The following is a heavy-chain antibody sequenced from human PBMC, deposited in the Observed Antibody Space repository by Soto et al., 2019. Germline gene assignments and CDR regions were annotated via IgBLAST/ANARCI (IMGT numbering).Heavy chain of an antibody. Sequence: QVQLQESGPGLVKPSQTLSLTCTVSGGSISSGDYYWSWIRQPPGKGLEWIGYIYYSGSTYYNPSLKSRVTISVDTSKNQFSLKLSSVTAADTAVYYCARVNSGRWHGWTVWEYYFDYWGQGTLVTVSS. CDR3: ARVNSGRWHGWTVWEYYFDY. D-gene: IGHD6-19*01. J-gene: IGHJ4*02. CDR1: GGSISSGDYY. V-gene: IGHV4-30-4*01. CDR2: IYYSGST.